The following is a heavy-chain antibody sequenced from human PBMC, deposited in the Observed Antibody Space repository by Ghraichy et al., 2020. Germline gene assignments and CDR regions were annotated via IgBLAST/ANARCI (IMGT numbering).Heavy chain of an antibody. J-gene: IGHJ5*02. Sequence: GGSLRLSCIDSGFTFRTSAIQSVHQAPGKGLEWEKVISNDGSKTYYADSGKGRFTISRDNSKNTLYLQMNSLRAEDMAVYYCARGITFIRGALNWFDHWGQLNRVSV. CDR2: ISNDGSKT. V-gene: IGHV3-30-3*01. CDR3: ARGITFIRGALNWFDH. CDR1: GFTFRTSA. D-gene: IGHD3-10*01.